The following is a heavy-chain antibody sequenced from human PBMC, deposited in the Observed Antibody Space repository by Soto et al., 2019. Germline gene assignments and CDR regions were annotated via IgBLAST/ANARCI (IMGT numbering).Heavy chain of an antibody. Sequence: QVQLQQWGAGLLKPSETLSLTCAVYGGSFSGYYWSWIRQPPGKGLEWIGEINHSGSTNYNPSLKSRVPRSVDTPKHQFSLTLSSVTAADTAVYYCARGPGVYYSGSGSRNNWFDPWGQGTLVTVSS. CDR2: INHSGST. V-gene: IGHV4-34*01. CDR3: ARGPGVYYSGSGSRNNWFDP. CDR1: GGSFSGYY. J-gene: IGHJ5*02. D-gene: IGHD3-10*01.